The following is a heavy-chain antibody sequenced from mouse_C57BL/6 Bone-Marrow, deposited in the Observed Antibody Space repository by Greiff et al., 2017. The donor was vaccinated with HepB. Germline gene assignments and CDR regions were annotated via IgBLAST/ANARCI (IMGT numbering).Heavy chain of an antibody. D-gene: IGHD2-3*01. V-gene: IGHV5-17*01. Sequence: EVNVVESGGGLVKPGGSLKLSCAASGFTFSDYGMHWVRQAPEKGLEWVAYISSGSSTIYYADTVKGRFTISRDNAKNTLFLQMTSLRSEDTAMYYCARMGTTDFDYWGQGTTLTVSS. CDR2: ISSGSSTI. CDR1: GFTFSDYG. CDR3: ARMGTTDFDY. J-gene: IGHJ2*01.